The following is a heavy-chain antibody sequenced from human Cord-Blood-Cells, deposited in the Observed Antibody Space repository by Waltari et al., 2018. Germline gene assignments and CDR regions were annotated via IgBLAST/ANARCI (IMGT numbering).Heavy chain of an antibody. D-gene: IGHD6-13*01. V-gene: IGHV4-30-2*01. Sequence: QLQLQESGSGLVKPSQTLSLTCAVAGGSISSGGYPWSWIRQPPGKGLEWIGYIYHSGSTYYNPSLKSRVTISVDRSKNQFSLKLSSVTAADTAVYYCARAAADYYFDYWGQVTLVTVSS. CDR3: ARAAADYYFDY. CDR2: IYHSGST. J-gene: IGHJ4*02. CDR1: GGSISSGGYP.